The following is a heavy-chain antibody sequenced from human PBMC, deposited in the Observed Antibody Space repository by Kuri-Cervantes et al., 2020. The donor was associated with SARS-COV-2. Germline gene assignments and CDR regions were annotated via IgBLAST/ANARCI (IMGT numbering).Heavy chain of an antibody. D-gene: IGHD2-15*01. V-gene: IGHV3-21*01. J-gene: IGHJ4*02. CDR2: ISSSSSYI. Sequence: ETLSLTCTVSGGSISSSSYYWGWIRQAPGKGLEWVSSISSSSSYIYYADSVKGRFTISRDNAKNSLYLQMNSLRAEDTAVYYCARDFLLLAAQDYWGQGTLVTVSS. CDR1: GGSISSSS. CDR3: ARDFLLLAAQDY.